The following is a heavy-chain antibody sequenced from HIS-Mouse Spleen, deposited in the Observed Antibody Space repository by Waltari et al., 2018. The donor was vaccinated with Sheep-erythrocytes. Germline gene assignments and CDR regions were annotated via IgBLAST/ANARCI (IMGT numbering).Heavy chain of an antibody. CDR2: IYYSGST. CDR3: ARALIITMVRGVTSNWFDP. Sequence: QVQLQESGPGLVKPSQTLSLTCTVSGGSISSGGYYWSWIRKHPGKGLEWFGYIYYSGSTYYNPSIKSRVTISVDTSKNQFSLKLSSVTAADTAVYYCARALIITMVRGVTSNWFDPWGQGTLVTVSS. J-gene: IGHJ5*02. CDR1: GGSISSGGYY. D-gene: IGHD3-10*01. V-gene: IGHV4-31*03.